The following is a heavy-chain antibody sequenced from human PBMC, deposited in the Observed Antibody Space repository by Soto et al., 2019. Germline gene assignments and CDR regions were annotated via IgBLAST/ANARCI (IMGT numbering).Heavy chain of an antibody. D-gene: IGHD3-16*02. J-gene: IGHJ4*02. CDR3: SGRRLSFDS. V-gene: IGHV4-31*03. CDR2: ISYSGST. Sequence: QVQLQESGPGLVKPSQTLSLTCTVSGGSISSGGYYWSWIRQHPVKGLEWIGFISYSGSTYYNPSIKSRVAISVDTSQTQFSLILTSVTAADTAVYYCSGRRLSFDSWGQGTLVTVSS. CDR1: GGSISSGGYY.